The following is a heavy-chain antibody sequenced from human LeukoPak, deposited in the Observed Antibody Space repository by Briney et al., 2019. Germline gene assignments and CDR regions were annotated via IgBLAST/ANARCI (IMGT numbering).Heavy chain of an antibody. J-gene: IGHJ3*02. CDR2: IKQDGSEK. D-gene: IGHD2-21*02. CDR1: GFTFRSFW. Sequence: PGGSLRLSCAASGFTFRSFWISCIRQAPGKGLEWVANIKQDGSEKYYVDSVQGRFTISRDNAKNSLYLQMNSLRAEDTAVYYCARDHRAYCGGDCYSRGAFHIWGQGTMVTVSS. V-gene: IGHV3-7*04. CDR3: ARDHRAYCGGDCYSRGAFHI.